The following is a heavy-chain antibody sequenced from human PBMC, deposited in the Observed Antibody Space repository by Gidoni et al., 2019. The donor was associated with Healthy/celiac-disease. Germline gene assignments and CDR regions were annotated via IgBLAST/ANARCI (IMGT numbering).Heavy chain of an antibody. Sequence: QVQLPESGPGLVKPSETLSLTCPVPGGSISRYSWSCIRQPPGKGLEWIGYLYYSGGTNYNPSLKSRVTISVDTSKNQFSLKLSSVTAADTAVYYCARVSYDSSGYYVGTFDYWGQGTLVTVSS. V-gene: IGHV4-59*01. CDR3: ARVSYDSSGYYVGTFDY. CDR2: LYYSGGT. J-gene: IGHJ4*02. D-gene: IGHD3-22*01. CDR1: GGSISRYS.